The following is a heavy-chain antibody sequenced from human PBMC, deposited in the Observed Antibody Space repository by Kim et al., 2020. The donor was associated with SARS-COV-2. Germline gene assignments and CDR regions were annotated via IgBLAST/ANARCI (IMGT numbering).Heavy chain of an antibody. CDR3: ARDPTMTGYSYGSGYYYGMDV. V-gene: IGHV1-46*01. Sequence: ASVKVSCKASGYTFTSYYMHWVRQAPGQGLEWMGIINPSGGSTSYAQKFRGRVTMTRDTSTSTVYMELSSLRSEDTAVYYCARDPTMTGYSYGSGYYYGMDVWGQGTTVTVSS. CDR1: GYTFTSYY. D-gene: IGHD5-18*01. CDR2: INPSGGST. J-gene: IGHJ6*02.